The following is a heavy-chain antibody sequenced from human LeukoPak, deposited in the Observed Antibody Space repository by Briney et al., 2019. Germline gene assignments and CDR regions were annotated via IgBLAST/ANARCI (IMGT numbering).Heavy chain of an antibody. CDR2: IYYSKNT. D-gene: IGHD5-18*01. Sequence: GSLRLSCAASGFTFSEYYMSWIRQAPGKGLEWIGSIYYSKNTYYNPSLKSRVTISADTSKNQFSLTLGSVSATDTAVYYCVSPRGFSYGYFDYWGQGTLVTVSS. J-gene: IGHJ4*02. V-gene: IGHV4-59*05. CDR3: VSPRGFSYGYFDY. CDR1: GFTFSEYY.